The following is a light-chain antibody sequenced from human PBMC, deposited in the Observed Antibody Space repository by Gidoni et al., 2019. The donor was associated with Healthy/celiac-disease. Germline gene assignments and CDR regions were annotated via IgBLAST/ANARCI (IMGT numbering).Light chain of an antibody. Sequence: EIVMTQSPATLSVSPGERATLSCRASQSVSSNLAWYQQKPGQAPRLLIYGASTRATSIPARFSGSGSGTEFTLTIRSLQSEDFAVYYCQQYNNWPPLTFGGGTKVEIK. V-gene: IGKV3-15*01. CDR3: QQYNNWPPLT. J-gene: IGKJ4*01. CDR2: GAS. CDR1: QSVSSN.